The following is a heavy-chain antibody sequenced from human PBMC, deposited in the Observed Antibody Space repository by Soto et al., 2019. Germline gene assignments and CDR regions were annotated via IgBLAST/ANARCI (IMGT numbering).Heavy chain of an antibody. Sequence: QITLEESGPTLVEPTQTLTLTCTFSGFSLIASGVGVGWIRQPPGDALEWLALVSWNGDERYSPSLNSRLTITKDTSKTQVVLTMTNIDPVDTATSYCAHSRGTVVYCDSTSCLSWFDPWGQGALVTVSS. J-gene: IGHJ5*02. V-gene: IGHV2-5*01. CDR2: VSWNGDE. CDR3: AHSRGTVVYCDSTSCLSWFDP. D-gene: IGHD2-2*01. CDR1: GFSLIASGVG.